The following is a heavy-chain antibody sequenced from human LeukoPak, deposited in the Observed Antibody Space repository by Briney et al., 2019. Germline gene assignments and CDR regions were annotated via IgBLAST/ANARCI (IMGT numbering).Heavy chain of an antibody. J-gene: IGHJ4*02. CDR3: ARARTSGSYYIYYFDY. Sequence: ASVKVSCKASGGTFSSYAISWVRQAPGQGLEWMGWINPNSGGTNYAQKFQGWVTMTRDTSISTAYMELSRLRSDDTAVYYCARARTSGSYYIYYFDYWGQGTLVTVSS. V-gene: IGHV1-2*04. CDR1: GGTFSSYA. D-gene: IGHD1-26*01. CDR2: INPNSGGT.